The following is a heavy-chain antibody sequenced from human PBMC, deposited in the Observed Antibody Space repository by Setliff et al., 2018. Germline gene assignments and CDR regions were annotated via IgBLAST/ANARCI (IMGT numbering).Heavy chain of an antibody. V-gene: IGHV3-48*01. Sequence: GSLRLSCAASGFNFRSYTMNWVRQAPGKGLEWISYISTSGGSTFYADSVKGRFTVSRDNARNSLYLQMIGLRAEDTAVYYCARDYLSFKGSGYYRGYFDSWGQGTLVTVSS. CDR3: ARDYLSFKGSGYYRGYFDS. J-gene: IGHJ4*02. D-gene: IGHD2-15*01. CDR1: GFNFRSYT. CDR2: ISTSGGST.